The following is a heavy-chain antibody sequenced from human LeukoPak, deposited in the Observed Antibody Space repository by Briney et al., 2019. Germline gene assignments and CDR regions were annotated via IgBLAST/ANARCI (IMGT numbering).Heavy chain of an antibody. CDR1: GFTFSSYA. J-gene: IGHJ4*02. CDR2: ISGSGGST. Sequence: GGSLRLSCTASGFTFSSYAMSWVRQAPGKGLEWVSTISGSGGSTYNADSVKGRFTISRDNSKNTLYLQMNSLRAEDTAVYYCARVASTEIRLGELSFFDSWGPGTLVTVSS. CDR3: ARVASTEIRLGELSFFDS. D-gene: IGHD3-16*02. V-gene: IGHV3-23*01.